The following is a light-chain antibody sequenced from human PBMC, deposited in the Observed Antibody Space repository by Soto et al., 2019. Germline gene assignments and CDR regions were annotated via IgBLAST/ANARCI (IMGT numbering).Light chain of an antibody. V-gene: IGKV3-15*01. CDR2: DAS. CDR1: QSIAIR. CDR3: QHYNNWPPIT. Sequence: EIVLTQSRATLSVSPGDRATLSCRASQSIAIRLAWYQQKPGQAPRLLXYDASTRASGIPARFSGSGSGTEFTLTISSLHPEDFAVYYCQHYNNWPPITFGQGTRLEI. J-gene: IGKJ5*01.